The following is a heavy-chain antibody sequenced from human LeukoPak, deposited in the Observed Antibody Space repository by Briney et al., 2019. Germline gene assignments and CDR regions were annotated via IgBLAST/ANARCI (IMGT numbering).Heavy chain of an antibody. CDR2: ISNSGGST. Sequence: GGSLRLSCAASGFTFSSYAMSWVRQAPGKGLEWVSAISNSGGSTYYADSVKGRFTISRDNSKNTLNLQINSLRAEDTAVYYCAKAFVDTAMVYWYFDLWGRGTLVTVSS. D-gene: IGHD5-18*01. CDR1: GFTFSSYA. J-gene: IGHJ2*01. CDR3: AKAFVDTAMVYWYFDL. V-gene: IGHV3-23*01.